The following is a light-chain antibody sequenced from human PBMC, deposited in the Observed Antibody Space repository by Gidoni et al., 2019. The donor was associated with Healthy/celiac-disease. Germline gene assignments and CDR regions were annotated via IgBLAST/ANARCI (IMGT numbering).Light chain of an antibody. Sequence: PQSPLSLRVTPAEPASISCRSSQSPLHSNGYNYLDWYLQKPGQAPQLLIYLGSNRASGVPDRFSGSGSGTDFTLKISRVEAEDVGVYYCMQALQTPITFGPGTRVDIK. CDR3: MQALQTPIT. CDR1: QSPLHSNGYNY. V-gene: IGKV2-28*01. CDR2: LGS. J-gene: IGKJ3*01.